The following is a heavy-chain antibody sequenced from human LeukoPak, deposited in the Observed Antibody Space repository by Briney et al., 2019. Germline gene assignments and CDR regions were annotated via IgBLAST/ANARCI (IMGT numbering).Heavy chain of an antibody. CDR3: ARDSSLVYYYGMDV. Sequence: SETLSLTCTVSVGSISSYYWSWIRQPPWKGLEWIGYIYYSGSTNYNPSLKSRVTISVDTSKNQFSLKLSSVTAADTAVYYCARDSSLVYYYGMDVWGQGTTVTVSS. CDR2: IYYSGST. J-gene: IGHJ6*02. V-gene: IGHV4-59*01. D-gene: IGHD6-13*01. CDR1: VGSISSYY.